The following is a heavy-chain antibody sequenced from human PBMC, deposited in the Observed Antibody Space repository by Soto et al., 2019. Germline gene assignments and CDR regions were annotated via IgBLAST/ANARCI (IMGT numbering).Heavy chain of an antibody. CDR2: INHSGST. Sequence: WETVSLTCAVHGASFRGYYWSWIRQPSGQGLEWIGEINHSGSTNYNPSLKSRVTISVDTSKNQFSLKLSSVTAADTAVYYCAREWGYCSGGSCYSFDPWGQGTLVTVS. V-gene: IGHV4-34*01. J-gene: IGHJ5*02. D-gene: IGHD2-15*01. CDR1: GASFRGYY. CDR3: AREWGYCSGGSCYSFDP.